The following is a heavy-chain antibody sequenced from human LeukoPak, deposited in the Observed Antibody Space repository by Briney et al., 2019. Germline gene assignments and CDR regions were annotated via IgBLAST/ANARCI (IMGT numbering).Heavy chain of an antibody. Sequence: GGSLRLSCAASGFTFSSYSMNWVRQAPGKGLEWVSYISSSSSTIYYADSVKGRFTISRDNAKNSLYLQMNSLRAEDTAVYYCARDHSSTWYGPGGYWGQGTLVTVSS. D-gene: IGHD6-13*01. V-gene: IGHV3-48*01. CDR3: ARDHSSTWYGPGGY. J-gene: IGHJ4*02. CDR2: ISSSSSTI. CDR1: GFTFSSYS.